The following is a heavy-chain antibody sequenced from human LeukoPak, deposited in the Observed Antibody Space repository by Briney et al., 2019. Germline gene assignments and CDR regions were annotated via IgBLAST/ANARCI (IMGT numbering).Heavy chain of an antibody. CDR2: ITPYNGHT. Sequence: ASVKVSCKASGYTFTSYGISWVRQAPGQGLEWMAWITPYNGHTNYAQKLQGRVTMTTDTSTSTAYMELRSLRFDDTAVYYCAIGGHNGSYLIDYWGQGTLLTVSS. D-gene: IGHD1-26*01. V-gene: IGHV1-18*01. CDR3: AIGGHNGSYLIDY. CDR1: GYTFTSYG. J-gene: IGHJ4*02.